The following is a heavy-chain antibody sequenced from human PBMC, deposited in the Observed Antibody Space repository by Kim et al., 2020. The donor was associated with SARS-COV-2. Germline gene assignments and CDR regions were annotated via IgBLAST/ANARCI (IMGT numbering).Heavy chain of an antibody. CDR1: GFTFSNAW. D-gene: IGHD2-21*01. CDR3: TTDLRGGDYYYYGMDV. CDR2: IKSKTDGGTT. V-gene: IGHV3-15*01. J-gene: IGHJ6*02. Sequence: GGSLRLSCAASGFTFSNAWMSWVRQAPGKGLEWVGRIKSKTDGGTTDYAAPVKGRFTISRDDSKNTLYLQMNSLKTEDTAVYYCTTDLRGGDYYYYGMDVWGQGTTVTVS.